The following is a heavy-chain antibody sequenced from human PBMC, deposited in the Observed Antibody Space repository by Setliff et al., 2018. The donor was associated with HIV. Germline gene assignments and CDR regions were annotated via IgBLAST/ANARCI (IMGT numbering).Heavy chain of an antibody. D-gene: IGHD3-16*01. V-gene: IGHV7-4-1*02. Sequence: ASVKVSCKASGYTFNIYAINWVRQAPGQRLEWMGWINTKTAYPMYARDFTGHFVFSLDTSLTTAFLQINSLKAGDTAMYYCAKVGDNADGLDYWGQGTMVTVSS. CDR3: AKVGDNADGLDY. J-gene: IGHJ4*02. CDR1: GYTFNIYA. CDR2: INTKTAYP.